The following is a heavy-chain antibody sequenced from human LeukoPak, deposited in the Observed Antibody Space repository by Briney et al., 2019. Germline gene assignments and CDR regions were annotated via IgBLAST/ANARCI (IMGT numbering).Heavy chain of an antibody. CDR3: ARGMVRGLPYYFDY. J-gene: IGHJ4*02. D-gene: IGHD3-10*01. V-gene: IGHV3-11*04. CDR2: ISSSGSTI. Sequence: GGSLRLSCAASGFTFSDYYMSWVRQAPGKGLEWVSYISSSGSTIYYADSVKGRFTISRDNAKNSLYLQMNSLRAEDTAVYYCARGMVRGLPYYFDYWGQGTLVTVSS. CDR1: GFTFSDYY.